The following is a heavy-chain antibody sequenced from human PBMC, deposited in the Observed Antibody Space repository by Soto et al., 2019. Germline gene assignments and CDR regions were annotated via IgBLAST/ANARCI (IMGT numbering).Heavy chain of an antibody. CDR2: INYSGST. CDR1: GGSISSYY. J-gene: IGHJ4*02. D-gene: IGHD6-13*01. V-gene: IGHV4-59*08. CDR3: AGSKGIAAAALDY. Sequence: SETLSLTCTVSGGSISSYYWSWIRQPPGKGLEWIGYINYSGSTNYNPSLKSRVTISVDTSKNQFSLKLSSVTAADTAVYYCAGSKGIAAAALDYWGQGTLVTVSS.